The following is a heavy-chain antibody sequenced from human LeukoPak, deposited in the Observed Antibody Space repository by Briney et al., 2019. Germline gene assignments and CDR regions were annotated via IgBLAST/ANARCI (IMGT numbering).Heavy chain of an antibody. V-gene: IGHV1-46*01. CDR3: ARGQHFRVYDSSDYYPC. Sequence: ASVKVSCKASGYTFTSYYMHWVRQAPGQGLEWMGIINPSGGSTSYAQKFQGRVTMTRDMSTSTDYMELSSLRSEDTSVYYCARGQHFRVYDSSDYYPCWGQGTLVTVSS. CDR1: GYTFTSYY. CDR2: INPSGGST. D-gene: IGHD3-22*01. J-gene: IGHJ4*02.